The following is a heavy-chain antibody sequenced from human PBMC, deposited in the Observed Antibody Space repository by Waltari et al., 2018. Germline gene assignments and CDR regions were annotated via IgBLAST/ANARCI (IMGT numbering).Heavy chain of an antibody. D-gene: IGHD2-21*02. J-gene: IGHJ3*02. CDR2: IYPGDSDT. V-gene: IGHV5-51*01. CDR3: ARGLVVTRGYDAFDI. CDR1: GYSFTSYW. Sequence: EVQLVQSGAEVKKPGESLKISCKGSGYSFTSYWIGWVRQMPGKGPELIGIIYPGDSDTRYSPSFQGQVTISADKSISTAYLQWSSLKASDTAMYYCARGLVVTRGYDAFDIWGQGTMVTVSS.